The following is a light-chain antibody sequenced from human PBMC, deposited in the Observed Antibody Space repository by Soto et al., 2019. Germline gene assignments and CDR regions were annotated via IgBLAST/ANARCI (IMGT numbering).Light chain of an antibody. V-gene: IGLV2-14*01. Sequence: QSALTQPASVSGSPGQSITISCTGTSSDIGGYKYVSWYQQHPGNAPKLMIYDLSKRPSGVSNRFSGSKSGNTAXLTISGLHGEDEAEYYCSSYTGGSTYVVGTGTKLTVL. J-gene: IGLJ1*01. CDR3: SSYTGGSTYV. CDR2: DLS. CDR1: SSDIGGYKY.